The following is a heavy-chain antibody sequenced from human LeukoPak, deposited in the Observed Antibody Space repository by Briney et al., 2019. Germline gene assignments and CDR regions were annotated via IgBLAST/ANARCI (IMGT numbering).Heavy chain of an antibody. Sequence: GGSLRLSCVASGFSFNNFGMSWVRQAPGKGLEWVSSISGTGGSTHYADSVKGRFTIPRDNSKNTLYLQMNSLRAGDTAVYYCARDSQQLVPRGHGMDVWGQGTTVTVSS. CDR3: ARDSQQLVPRGHGMDV. J-gene: IGHJ6*02. CDR2: ISGTGGST. V-gene: IGHV3-23*01. D-gene: IGHD6-13*01. CDR1: GFSFNNFG.